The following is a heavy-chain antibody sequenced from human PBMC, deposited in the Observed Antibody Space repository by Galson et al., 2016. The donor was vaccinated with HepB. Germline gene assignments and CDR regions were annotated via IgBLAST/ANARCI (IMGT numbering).Heavy chain of an antibody. J-gene: IGHJ5*02. CDR3: ARETNGEYDDWFGP. CDR2: INYSGKT. D-gene: IGHD4-17*01. V-gene: IGHV4-59*01. CDR1: GGSISSFY. Sequence: TLSLTCTVSGGSISSFYWSWIRQPPGKGLEWIGNINYSGKTHYNPSLRSRPTISVDTSKNQLSLILSSVTAADTAVYYCARETNGEYDDWFGPWGRGTQVIVSS.